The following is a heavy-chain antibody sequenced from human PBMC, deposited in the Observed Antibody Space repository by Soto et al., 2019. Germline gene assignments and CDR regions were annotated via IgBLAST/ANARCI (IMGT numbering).Heavy chain of an antibody. CDR3: ARAQIRYFDWPGGY. CDR2: ISSSSSYI. J-gene: IGHJ4*02. Sequence: GGSLRLSCAASGFTFSSYSMNWVRQAPGKGLEWVSSISSSSSYIYYADSVKGRFTISRDNAKNSLYLQMNSLRAEDTAVYYCARAQIRYFDWPGGYWGQGTLVTVSS. D-gene: IGHD3-9*01. V-gene: IGHV3-21*01. CDR1: GFTFSSYS.